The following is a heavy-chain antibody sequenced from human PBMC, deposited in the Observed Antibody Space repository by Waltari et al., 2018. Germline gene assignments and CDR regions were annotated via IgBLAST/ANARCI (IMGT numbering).Heavy chain of an antibody. CDR1: GFPVRDLA. CDR3: TREDDGNDSGAFDL. J-gene: IGHJ3*01. CDR2: VRSNEYTGVT. V-gene: IGHV3-49*04. Sequence: EVQLLESGGGLVQPGRALRVHCTGSGFPVRDLALICVRQAQGKGLEWVGFVRSNEYTGVTSDAASVGGRFSISRDDYKRTNYLEMNALQTDDSATYDCTREDDGNDSGAFDLWGQGTLVTVSS. D-gene: IGHD5-12*01.